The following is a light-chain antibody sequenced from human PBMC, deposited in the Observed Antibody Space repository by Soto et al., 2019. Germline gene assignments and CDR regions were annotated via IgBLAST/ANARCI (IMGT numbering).Light chain of an antibody. J-gene: IGKJ1*01. CDR2: RAS. CDR3: QQYNNWKA. Sequence: EVVMTQSPATLSVSPGERATLSCRASQSVADNVAWYQQKPGQAPRLLIYRASTRATGIPARFSGSGSGTEFTLTISSLQSEDFAVYYCQQYNNWKAFGQGTKVDIK. CDR1: QSVADN. V-gene: IGKV3-15*01.